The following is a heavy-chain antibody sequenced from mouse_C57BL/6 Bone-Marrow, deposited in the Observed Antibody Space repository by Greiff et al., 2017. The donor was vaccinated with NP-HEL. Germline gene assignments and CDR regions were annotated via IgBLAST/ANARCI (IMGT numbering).Heavy chain of an antibody. V-gene: IGHV5-12*01. CDR3: ARHETLNWDYFDY. CDR2: ISNGGGST. CDR1: GFTFSDYY. D-gene: IGHD4-1*01. Sequence: EVNVVESGGGLVQPGGSLKLSCAASGFTFSDYYMYWVRQTPEKRLEWVAYISNGGGSTYYPDTVKGRFTISRDNAKNTLYLQMSRLKSEDTAMYYCARHETLNWDYFDYWGQGTTLTVSS. J-gene: IGHJ2*01.